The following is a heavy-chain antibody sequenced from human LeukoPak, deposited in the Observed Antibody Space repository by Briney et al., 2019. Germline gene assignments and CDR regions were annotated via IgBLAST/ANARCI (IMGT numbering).Heavy chain of an antibody. CDR1: GGSISSYY. V-gene: IGHV4-59*01. D-gene: IGHD3-9*01. Sequence: SETLSLTCTVSGGSISSYYWSWIRQPPGKGLEWIGYIYYSGSTNYNPSLKSRVTISVDTSKNQFSLKLSSVTAADTAVYYCARSLDGSYDILTGYYTRGDAFDIWGQGTMVTVSS. CDR2: IYYSGST. J-gene: IGHJ3*02. CDR3: ARSLDGSYDILTGYYTRGDAFDI.